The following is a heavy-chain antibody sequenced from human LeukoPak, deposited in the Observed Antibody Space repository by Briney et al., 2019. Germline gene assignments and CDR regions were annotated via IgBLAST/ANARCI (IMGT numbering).Heavy chain of an antibody. Sequence: GGSLRLSCADSGFTFSSDAMHWVRQAPGKGLEYVSAISSNGGSSYYANSVKGRFTISRDNSKNTLYLQMGSLRAEDMAVYYCARESGSYYVSWGQGTLVTVSS. CDR2: ISSNGGSS. V-gene: IGHV3-64*01. J-gene: IGHJ5*02. CDR1: GFTFSSDA. CDR3: ARESGSYYVS. D-gene: IGHD1-26*01.